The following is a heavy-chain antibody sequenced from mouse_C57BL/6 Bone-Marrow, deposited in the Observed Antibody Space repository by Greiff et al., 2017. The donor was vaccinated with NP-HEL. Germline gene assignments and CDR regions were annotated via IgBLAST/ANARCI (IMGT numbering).Heavy chain of an antibody. J-gene: IGHJ4*01. CDR2: IRSKSNNYAT. V-gene: IGHV10-1*01. D-gene: IGHD1-1*01. CDR1: GFSFNTYA. CDR3: VRHPYGSSPYYAMDY. Sequence: DVHLVESGGGLVQPKGSLKLSCAASGFSFNTYAMNWVRQAPGKGLEWVARIRSKSNNYATYYADSVKDRFTISRDDSESMLYLQMNNLKTEDTAMYYCVRHPYGSSPYYAMDYWGQGTSVTVSS.